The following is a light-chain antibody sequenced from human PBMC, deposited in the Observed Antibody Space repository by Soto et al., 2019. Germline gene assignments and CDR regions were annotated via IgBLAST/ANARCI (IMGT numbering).Light chain of an antibody. V-gene: IGKV1-9*01. CDR1: QGVNSY. Sequence: DIQLTQSPSFLSASVGDRVTVTCRASQGVNSYLAWYQQKPGKAPQLLIYTASTLQSGVPPRFSGSGSGTEFTLTIPSLQPEDFAAYYCQQLYTDPLAFGGGTKVEIK. J-gene: IGKJ4*01. CDR3: QQLYTDPLA. CDR2: TAS.